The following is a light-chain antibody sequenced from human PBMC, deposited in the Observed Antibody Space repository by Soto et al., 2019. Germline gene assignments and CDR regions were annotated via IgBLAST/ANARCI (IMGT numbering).Light chain of an antibody. CDR3: QQYGSSPRT. V-gene: IGKV3-20*01. CDR1: QSVSIY. CDR2: GAS. J-gene: IGKJ1*01. Sequence: EIVLSQSPATLSLSPGERATLSCRASQSVSIYLAWYQQKPGQAPRLPIYGASSRATGIPDRFSGSGSGTDFTLTISRLEPEDFAVYYCQQYGSSPRTFGQGTKVDIK.